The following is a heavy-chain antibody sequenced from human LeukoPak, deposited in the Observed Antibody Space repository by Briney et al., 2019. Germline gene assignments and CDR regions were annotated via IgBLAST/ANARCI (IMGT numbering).Heavy chain of an antibody. J-gene: IGHJ4*01. V-gene: IGHV3-23*01. D-gene: IGHD5/OR15-5a*01. CDR2: IGASGVGT. CDR3: AKSIYDNYGEIDQ. Sequence: PGGSLRLSCAASGFNFRNYVMMWVRQAPGKGLEWVSAIGASGVGTYYADFVKGRFTISRDNSNNTVYLRMNSLRAEDTAVYYCAKSIYDNYGEIDQWGQGTLVTVSS. CDR1: GFNFRNYV.